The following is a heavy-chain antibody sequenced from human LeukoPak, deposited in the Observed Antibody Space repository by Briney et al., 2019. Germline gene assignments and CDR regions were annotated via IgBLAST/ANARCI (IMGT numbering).Heavy chain of an antibody. CDR3: ARASEGYSSGWPFDY. CDR2: ISYDGSNK. CDR1: GFTFSSYA. V-gene: IGHV3-30*04. J-gene: IGHJ4*02. Sequence: PGRSLRLSCAASGFTFSSYAMHWVRQAPGKGLEWVAVISYDGSNKYYADSVKGRFTISRDNSKNTLYLQMNSLRAEDTAVYYCARASEGYSSGWPFDYWGQGTLVTVSS. D-gene: IGHD6-19*01.